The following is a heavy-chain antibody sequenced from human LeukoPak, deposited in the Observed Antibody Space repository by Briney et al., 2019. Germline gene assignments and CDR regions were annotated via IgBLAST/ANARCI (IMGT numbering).Heavy chain of an antibody. CDR2: IKQDGSEK. V-gene: IGHV3-7*01. D-gene: IGHD5-18*01. CDR3: ARERYSYGFNYFDY. Sequence: RGSLRLSCAASGFTFSSYWMSWVRQAPGMGLEWVANIKQDGSEKYYVDSVKGRFTISRDNAKNSLYLQMNSLRAEDTAVYYCARERYSYGFNYFDYWGQGTLVTVSS. CDR1: GFTFSSYW. J-gene: IGHJ4*02.